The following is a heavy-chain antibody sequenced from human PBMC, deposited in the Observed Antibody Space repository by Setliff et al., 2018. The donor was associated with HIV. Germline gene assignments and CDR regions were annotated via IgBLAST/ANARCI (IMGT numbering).Heavy chain of an antibody. CDR2: ISSSGDTS. CDR1: GFRFSDHF. Sequence: GGSLRLSCAASGFRFSDHFASWFRQAPGKGLEWISDISSSGDTSNYADSVKGRFTISRDNAQNSAFLEMNGLTVGDTAVYYCACGGPPVDFWGQGTLVTVSS. CDR3: ACGGPPVDF. J-gene: IGHJ4*02. V-gene: IGHV3-11*04. D-gene: IGHD3-16*01.